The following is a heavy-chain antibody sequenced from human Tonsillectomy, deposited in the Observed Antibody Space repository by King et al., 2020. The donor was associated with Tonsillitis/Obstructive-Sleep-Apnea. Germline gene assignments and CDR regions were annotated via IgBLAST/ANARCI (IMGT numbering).Heavy chain of an antibody. CDR3: ARSPTVTTSFYFDY. CDR2: IYSGAGT. J-gene: IGHJ4*02. V-gene: IGHV3-53*01. CDR1: GFTVSRNY. D-gene: IGHD4-17*01. Sequence: EVQLVQSGGGLIQPGGSLRLSWSASGFTVSRNYMSWFRQAPGEGLEWVSVIYSGAGTYYADSVKGRFAISRDNSKNTLYLHMNSLRAEDTAVYYCARSPTVTTSFYFDYWGQGTLVTVSS.